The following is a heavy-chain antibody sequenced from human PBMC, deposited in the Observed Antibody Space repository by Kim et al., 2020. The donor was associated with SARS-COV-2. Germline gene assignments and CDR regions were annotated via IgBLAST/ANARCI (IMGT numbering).Heavy chain of an antibody. CDR2: INAGNGNT. J-gene: IGHJ4*02. D-gene: IGHD6-19*01. CDR3: ARGLKQWLVFDY. Sequence: ASVKVSCKASGYTFTSYAMHWVRQAPGQRLEWMGWINAGNGNTKYSQKFQGRVTITRDTSASTAYMELSSLRSEDTAVYYCARGLKQWLVFDYWGQGTLVTVSS. V-gene: IGHV1-3*01. CDR1: GYTFTSYA.